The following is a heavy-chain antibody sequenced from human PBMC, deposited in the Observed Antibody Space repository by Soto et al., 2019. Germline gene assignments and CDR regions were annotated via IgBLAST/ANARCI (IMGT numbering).Heavy chain of an antibody. D-gene: IGHD3-3*01. CDR2: IYYSGST. J-gene: IGHJ5*02. Sequence: SETLSLTCTVSGGSISSGDYYWSWIRQPPGKGLEWIGNIYYSGSTYYNPSLKSRVTISVDTSKNQFSLKLSSVTAADTAVYYCARVRLFGVVIRFDPWGQGTLVTVSS. CDR3: ARVRLFGVVIRFDP. CDR1: GGSISSGDYY. V-gene: IGHV4-30-4*01.